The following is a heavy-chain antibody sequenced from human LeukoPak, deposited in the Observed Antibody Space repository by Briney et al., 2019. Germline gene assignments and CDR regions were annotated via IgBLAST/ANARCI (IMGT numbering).Heavy chain of an antibody. J-gene: IGHJ4*01. CDR2: IYHSGST. D-gene: IGHD3-22*01. CDR3: ASSPNYYDGSGHTPFDY. Sequence: SQTLSLTCAVSGGSISSGGYSWSWIRQPPGKGLEWIGYIYHSGSTYYNPSLKSRVTISVDRSKNQFSLKLSSVTAADTAVYYCASSPNYYDGSGHTPFDYWGQEPWSPSPQ. V-gene: IGHV4-30-2*01. CDR1: GGSISSGGYS.